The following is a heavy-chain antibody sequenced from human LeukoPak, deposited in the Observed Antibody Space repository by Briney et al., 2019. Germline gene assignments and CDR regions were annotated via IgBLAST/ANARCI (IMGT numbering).Heavy chain of an antibody. D-gene: IGHD6-19*01. CDR1: GYTFTSYD. J-gene: IGHJ4*02. Sequence: ASVKVSCKASGYTFTSYDINWVRHPTGQGLEWMGWMNPNSGNTGYAHKFQGRVTMTRNTSISTAYMELSSLRSEDTAVYYCARGRRSSGWYIDYWGQGTLVTVSS. CDR2: MNPNSGNT. CDR3: ARGRRSSGWYIDY. V-gene: IGHV1-8*01.